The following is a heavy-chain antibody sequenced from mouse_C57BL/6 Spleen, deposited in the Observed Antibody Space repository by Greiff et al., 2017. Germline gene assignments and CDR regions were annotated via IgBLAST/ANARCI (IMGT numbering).Heavy chain of an antibody. CDR2: FHPYNDDT. D-gene: IGHD1-1*01. CDR1: GYTFTAYP. V-gene: IGHV1-47*01. CDR3: ARRGYDSSFDY. Sequence: VMLMESGAGLVKPGASVKMSCKASGYTFTAYPIEWMNQNHGKSLEWIGYFHPYNDDTKYHETLKGKATLTGENSSSTVYLELSRLTSDDSAVDYCARRGYDSSFDYWGQGTTLTVSS. J-gene: IGHJ2*01.